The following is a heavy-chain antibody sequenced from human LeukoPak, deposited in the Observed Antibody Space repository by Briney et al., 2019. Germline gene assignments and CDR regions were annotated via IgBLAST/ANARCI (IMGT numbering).Heavy chain of an antibody. CDR1: GYSFTFYW. V-gene: IGHV5-51*01. J-gene: IGHJ3*02. D-gene: IGHD3-22*01. Sequence: GESLKISCKGSGYSFTFYWIGWVRQMPGKGLEWMGIIYPGDSDTRYSPSFQGQVTISADKSISTAYLQWSSLKASDTAMYYCARRRIVVVTVDAFDIWGQGTMVTVSS. CDR3: ARRRIVVVTVDAFDI. CDR2: IYPGDSDT.